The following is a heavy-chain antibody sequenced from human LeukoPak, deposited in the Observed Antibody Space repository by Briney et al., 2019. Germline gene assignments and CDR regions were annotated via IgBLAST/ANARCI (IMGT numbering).Heavy chain of an antibody. CDR1: GFTFSNDG. Sequence: PGGSLRLSCTASGFTFSNDGMSWVRQAPGKGLEWVSSISASGGGTVYADSVKGRVTISRDNSRNTLYLQMNSLRAEDTAVYSCGKNLLGREAYSWYFDLWGRGTLVTVSS. CDR3: GKNLLGREAYSWYFDL. J-gene: IGHJ2*01. CDR2: ISASGGGT. V-gene: IGHV3-23*01. D-gene: IGHD2-21*01.